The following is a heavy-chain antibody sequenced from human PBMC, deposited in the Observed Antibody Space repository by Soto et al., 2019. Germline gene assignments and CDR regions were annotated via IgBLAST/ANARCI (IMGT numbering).Heavy chain of an antibody. J-gene: IGHJ6*02. CDR1: GGSISSYY. V-gene: IGHV4-59*01. CDR2: IYYSGST. Sequence: SETLSLTCTVSGGSISSYYWSWIRQPPGKGLEWIGYIYYSGSTNYNPSLKSRVTISVDTSKNQFSLKLSSVTAADTAVYYCARDRKSDTAMNYYYYGLDVWGQGTTVTVSS. D-gene: IGHD5-18*01. CDR3: ARDRKSDTAMNYYYYGLDV.